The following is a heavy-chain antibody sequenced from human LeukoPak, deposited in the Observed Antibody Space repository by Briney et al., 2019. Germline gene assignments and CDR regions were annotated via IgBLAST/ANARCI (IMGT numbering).Heavy chain of an antibody. J-gene: IGHJ4*02. Sequence: ASVKVSCKASGYTFTGYYMHWVRQAPGQGLEWMGRINPNSGGTNYAQKFQGRVTATRDTSISTAYMELSRLRSDDTAVYYCARDSGRGYCTNGVCYTDDYWGQGTLVTVSS. CDR2: INPNSGGT. CDR3: ARDSGRGYCTNGVCYTDDY. CDR1: GYTFTGYY. D-gene: IGHD2-8*01. V-gene: IGHV1-2*06.